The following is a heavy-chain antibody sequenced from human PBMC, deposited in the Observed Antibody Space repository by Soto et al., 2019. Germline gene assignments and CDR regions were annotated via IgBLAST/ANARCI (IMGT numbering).Heavy chain of an antibody. CDR2: IIPIFGTA. J-gene: IGHJ3*02. V-gene: IGHV1-69*01. Sequence: QVQLVQSGAEVKKPGSSVKVSCKASGGTFSSFAISWVRQAPGQGLEWMGGIIPIFGTANYAQRFQGRATITADESTRAANMELSSLRSEDTSVYYFAGGKPPGSIPFCAFDIWGQGTMVTVSS. D-gene: IGHD3-10*01. CDR1: GGTFSSFA. CDR3: AGGKPPGSIPFCAFDI.